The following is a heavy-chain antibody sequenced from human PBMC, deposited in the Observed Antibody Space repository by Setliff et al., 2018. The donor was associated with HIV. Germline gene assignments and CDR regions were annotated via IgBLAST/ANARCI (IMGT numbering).Heavy chain of an antibody. Sequence: SETLSLTCTVSGGSISSGSYYWSWIRQPAGKGLEWIGHIYTSGSTNYNPSLKSRVTISVDTSKHQFSLKLSSVTAADTAVYYCARDPAGVATSAHAFDIWGQGTMVTVSS. V-gene: IGHV4-61*09. J-gene: IGHJ3*02. CDR3: ARDPAGVATSAHAFDI. CDR2: IYTSGST. CDR1: GGSISSGSYY. D-gene: IGHD1-26*01.